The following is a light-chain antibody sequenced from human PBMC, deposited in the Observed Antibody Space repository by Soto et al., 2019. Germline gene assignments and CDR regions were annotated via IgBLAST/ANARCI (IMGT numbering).Light chain of an antibody. V-gene: IGKV3-20*01. CDR2: GAS. Sequence: EIVLTQSPGTLSLSPGEGATLSCRASQSVTNSYLAWYQQRPGQAPRLLIYGASRRAPGIPDRFSASGSGTDFTLTISRLEPEDFAVYFCQQYGSSPPITFGGGTKVDI. J-gene: IGKJ4*01. CDR3: QQYGSSPPIT. CDR1: QSVTNSY.